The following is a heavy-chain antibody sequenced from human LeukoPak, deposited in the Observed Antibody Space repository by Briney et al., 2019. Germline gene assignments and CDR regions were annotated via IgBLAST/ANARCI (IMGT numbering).Heavy chain of an antibody. V-gene: IGHV4-59*08. J-gene: IGHJ4*02. CDR1: ADSFSSHY. CDR2: IYYSGST. D-gene: IGHD3-10*01. CDR3: ARRDYYGPFDY. Sequence: SETLSLTCAVSADSFSSHYWTWIRQAPGKGLEWIGYIYYSGSTNYNPSLKSRVTISVDTSKNQFSLKLSSVTAADTAVYYCARRDYYGPFDYWGQGTLVTVSS.